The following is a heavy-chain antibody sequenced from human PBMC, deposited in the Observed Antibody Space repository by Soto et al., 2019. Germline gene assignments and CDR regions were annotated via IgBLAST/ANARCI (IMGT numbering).Heavy chain of an antibody. J-gene: IGHJ6*02. V-gene: IGHV3-30*18. D-gene: IGHD6-13*01. CDR2: ISYDGSNK. CDR3: AKDGRVSSWYKSYYYGMDV. Sequence: PGGSLRLSCAASGFTFSSYGMHWVRQAPGKGLEWVAVISYDGSNKYYADSVKGRFTISRDNSKNTLYLQMNSLRAEDTAVYYCAKDGRVSSWYKSYYYGMDVWGQGTTVTVSS. CDR1: GFTFSSYG.